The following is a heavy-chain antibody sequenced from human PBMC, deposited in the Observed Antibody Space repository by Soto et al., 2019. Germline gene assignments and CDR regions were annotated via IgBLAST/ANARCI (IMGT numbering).Heavy chain of an antibody. V-gene: IGHV1-8*01. D-gene: IGHD3-10*01. CDR2: INPNSGNI. J-gene: IGHJ4*02. Sequence: ASVKVSCKASGNTFTSYDINWVRQATGHGLEWMGWINPNSGNIGYAQKFQGRVTLTRDTAIRTAYMEVSRLRSDDTAVYYCARGRASGSYYLLDYWGQGTLVTVSS. CDR1: GNTFTSYD. CDR3: ARGRASGSYYLLDY.